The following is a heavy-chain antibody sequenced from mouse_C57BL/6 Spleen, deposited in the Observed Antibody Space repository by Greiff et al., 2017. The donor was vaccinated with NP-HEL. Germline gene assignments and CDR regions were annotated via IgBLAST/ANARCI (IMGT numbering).Heavy chain of an antibody. J-gene: IGHJ3*01. V-gene: IGHV5-4*03. CDR3: ARGDDGYFSY. Sequence: EVKLMESGGGLVKPGGSLKLSCAASGFTFSSYAMSWVRQTPEKRLEWVATISDGGSYTYYPDNVKGRFTISRDNAKNNLYLQMSHLKSEDTAMYYCARGDDGYFSYWGQGTLVTVSA. D-gene: IGHD2-3*01. CDR2: ISDGGSYT. CDR1: GFTFSSYA.